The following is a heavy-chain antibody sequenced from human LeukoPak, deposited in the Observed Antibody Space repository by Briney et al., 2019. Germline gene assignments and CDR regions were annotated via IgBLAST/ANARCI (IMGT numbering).Heavy chain of an antibody. Sequence: GGSLRLSCAASGFTVSNNYMKWVRQAPGKGLEWVSLIYSDGSTYYVDSVKGRFTISRDNSKNTLYLQMNSLRAEDTAVYYCAKDSERYGVLEYWGQGTLVSVSS. D-gene: IGHD4-17*01. CDR3: AKDSERYGVLEY. V-gene: IGHV3-53*01. CDR2: IYSDGST. CDR1: GFTVSNNY. J-gene: IGHJ4*02.